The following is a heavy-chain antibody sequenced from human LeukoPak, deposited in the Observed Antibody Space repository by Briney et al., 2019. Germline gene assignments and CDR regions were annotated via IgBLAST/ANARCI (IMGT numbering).Heavy chain of an antibody. V-gene: IGHV4-34*01. CDR3: ARVAAAGNYYFDY. Sequence: SETLSLTCAVYGGSFSGYYWSWIRQPPGKGLEWIGEINHSGSTNYNPSLKSRVTISVDTSKNQFSLKLSSVTAADTAVYFCARVAAAGNYYFDYWGQGTLVTVSS. CDR2: INHSGST. CDR1: GGSFSGYY. D-gene: IGHD6-13*01. J-gene: IGHJ4*02.